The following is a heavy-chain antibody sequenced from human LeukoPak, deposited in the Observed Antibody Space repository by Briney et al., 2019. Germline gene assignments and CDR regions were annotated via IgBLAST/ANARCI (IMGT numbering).Heavy chain of an antibody. Sequence: SETLSLTCAVYGGSFSGYYWSWIRQPPGKGLEWIGEINHSGSTNYNPPLKSRVTISVDTSKNQFSLKLSSVTAADTAVYYCARGPDYSSGYYAYWGQGTLVTVSS. CDR3: ARGPDYSSGYYAY. V-gene: IGHV4-34*01. J-gene: IGHJ4*02. CDR2: INHSGST. CDR1: GGSFSGYY. D-gene: IGHD3-22*01.